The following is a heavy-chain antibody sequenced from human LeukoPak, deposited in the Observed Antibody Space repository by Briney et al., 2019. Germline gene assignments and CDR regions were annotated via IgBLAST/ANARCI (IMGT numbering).Heavy chain of an antibody. V-gene: IGHV1-46*01. D-gene: IGHD2-2*01. Sequence: GASVKVSCKASGYTFTGYYIHWVRQAPGQGLEWMGIINPSGGRTRYAQQFQGRVTMTRDTSTSTVHMDLSNLRSEDTAVYYCARTIGDCSTVSCDYYWIDPWGQGTLVTVSS. CDR2: INPSGGRT. J-gene: IGHJ5*02. CDR3: ARTIGDCSTVSCDYYWIDP. CDR1: GYTFTGYY.